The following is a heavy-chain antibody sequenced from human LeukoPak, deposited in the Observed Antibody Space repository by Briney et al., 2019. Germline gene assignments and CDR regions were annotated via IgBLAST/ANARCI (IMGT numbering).Heavy chain of an antibody. Sequence: SVKFSCKASGGTFSSYAISWVRQAPGQGLEWMGGIIPIFGTANYAQKFQGRVTITTDESTSTAYMELSSLRSEDTAVYYCARLVEDAFDIWGQGTMVTVSS. CDR3: ARLVEDAFDI. CDR1: GGTFSSYA. V-gene: IGHV1-69*05. D-gene: IGHD2-15*01. J-gene: IGHJ3*02. CDR2: IIPIFGTA.